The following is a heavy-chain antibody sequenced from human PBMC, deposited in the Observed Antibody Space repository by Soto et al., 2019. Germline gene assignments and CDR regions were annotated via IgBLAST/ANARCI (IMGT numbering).Heavy chain of an antibody. CDR2: INHSGST. D-gene: IGHD6-6*01. CDR3: ARLAKWSIAALTRAYYYYGMDV. V-gene: IGHV4-34*01. J-gene: IGHJ6*02. CDR1: GGSCSVYY. Sequence: SATLSLTCSVYGGSCSVYYLSWLRQPPGKGLEWIGEINHSGSTNYNPSLKSRVTISVDTSKNQFSLKLSSVTAADTAVYYCARLAKWSIAALTRAYYYYGMDVWCQGTTVTVSS.